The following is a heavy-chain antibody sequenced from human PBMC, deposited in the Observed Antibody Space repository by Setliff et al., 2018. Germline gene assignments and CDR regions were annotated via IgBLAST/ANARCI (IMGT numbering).Heavy chain of an antibody. Sequence: VKVSCKASGYTFTGYAINWVRQAPGQGLEYLGWINTNTGNPTYVQGFTGRFVFSLDTSVSTAYLQISSLKAEDTAVYYCARGVYEYSYGYRGHYYYYMDVWGKGATVTVS. CDR3: ARGVYEYSYGYRGHYYYYMDV. D-gene: IGHD3-16*01. J-gene: IGHJ6*03. CDR1: GYTFTGYA. CDR2: INTNTGNP. V-gene: IGHV7-4-1*02.